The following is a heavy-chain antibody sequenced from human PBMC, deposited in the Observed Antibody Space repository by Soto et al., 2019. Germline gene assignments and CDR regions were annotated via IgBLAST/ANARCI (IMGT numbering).Heavy chain of an antibody. CDR1: GYTFTSYD. D-gene: IGHD2-2*01. V-gene: IGHV1-8*01. Sequence: GASVKVSCKASGYTFTSYDINWVRQATGQGLEWMGWMNPNSGNTGYAQKFQGRVTMTRNTSISTAYMELSSLRSEDTAVYYCARGRYCSSTSCYPYYYYYYMDVWGKGTTVTLSS. CDR2: MNPNSGNT. J-gene: IGHJ6*03. CDR3: ARGRYCSSTSCYPYYYYYYMDV.